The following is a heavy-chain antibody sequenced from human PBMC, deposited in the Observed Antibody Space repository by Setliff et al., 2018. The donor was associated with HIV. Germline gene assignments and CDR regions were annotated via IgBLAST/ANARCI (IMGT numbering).Heavy chain of an antibody. D-gene: IGHD6-13*01. J-gene: IGHJ4*02. Sequence: PSETLSLTCTVSGGSINSTSYYWGWIRQPPGNGLEWIGSIYHTGSTYYKPSLKSRVTISLDTSKNQFSLKLTSVTAADTAVYYCARESPSSSWFYFDFWGQGTLVTVSS. CDR1: GGSINSTSYY. V-gene: IGHV4-39*07. CDR2: IYHTGST. CDR3: ARESPSSSWFYFDF.